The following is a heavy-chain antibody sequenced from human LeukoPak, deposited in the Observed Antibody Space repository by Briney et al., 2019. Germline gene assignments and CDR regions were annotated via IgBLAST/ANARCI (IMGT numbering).Heavy chain of an antibody. D-gene: IGHD1-26*01. CDR1: GYTFTDYY. CDR3: ARDGSFDY. Sequence: WASVKVSCKASGYTFTDYYMHWVRQAPGQGLEWMGWINPNSGGTNYAQKFQGRVTMTRDTSISTAYMDLSRLTSDDTAVYYCARDGSFDYWGQGTLVTVSS. CDR2: INPNSGGT. J-gene: IGHJ4*02. V-gene: IGHV1-2*02.